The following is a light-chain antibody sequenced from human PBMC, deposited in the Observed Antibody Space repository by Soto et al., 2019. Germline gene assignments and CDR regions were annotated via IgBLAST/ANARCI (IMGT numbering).Light chain of an antibody. Sequence: QSVLTQPASVSGSPGQSITISCTGSSNDVGGYNYVSWYQQHPGQAPKLIIYEVSDRPSGVSPRFSGSKSGNTASLTISGLQVDDEADYFCTSYTSTIPYVFGSGTQLTVL. J-gene: IGLJ1*01. V-gene: IGLV2-14*01. CDR1: SNDVGGYNY. CDR3: TSYTSTIPYV. CDR2: EVS.